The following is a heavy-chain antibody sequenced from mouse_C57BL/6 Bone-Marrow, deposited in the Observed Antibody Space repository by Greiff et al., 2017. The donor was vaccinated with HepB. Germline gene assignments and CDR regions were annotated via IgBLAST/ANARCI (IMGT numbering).Heavy chain of an antibody. CDR3: GRNGTAQATGAMDY. Sequence: DVKLVESGGGLVQPKGSLKLSCAASGFSFNTYAMNWVRQAPGKGLEWVARIRSKSNNYATYYADSVKDRFTISRDDSESMLYLQMKNLKNEDTAMYYCGRNGTAQATGAMDYWGQGTSVTVSS. V-gene: IGHV10-1*01. CDR1: GFSFNTYA. D-gene: IGHD3-2*02. J-gene: IGHJ4*01. CDR2: IRSKSNNYAT.